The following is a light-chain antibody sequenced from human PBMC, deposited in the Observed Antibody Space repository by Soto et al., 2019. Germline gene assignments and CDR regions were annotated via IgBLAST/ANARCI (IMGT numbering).Light chain of an antibody. V-gene: IGLV2-14*01. CDR1: SSDVGGYNY. Sequence: QSALTQPASVSGSPGQSITISCTGTSSDVGGYNYVSWYQQHPGKAPKLMTYEVSNRPSGVSNRFSGSKSGNTASLTISGLQAEDEAAYYCSSYTSSSTPWVFGGGTKLTVL. J-gene: IGLJ3*02. CDR2: EVS. CDR3: SSYTSSSTPWV.